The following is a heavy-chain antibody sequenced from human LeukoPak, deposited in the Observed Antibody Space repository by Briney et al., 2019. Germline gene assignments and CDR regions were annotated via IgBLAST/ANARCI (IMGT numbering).Heavy chain of an antibody. CDR1: GFAFSTYE. CDR2: ITTSGSTT. V-gene: IGHV3-48*03. J-gene: IGHJ4*02. CDR3: ARGGSVSYYFDY. D-gene: IGHD1-26*01. Sequence: GGSPRLSCAASGFAFSTYEMNWVRQAPGRGLEWVSYITTSGSTTYYADSVKGRFTISRDNAKNSLYLQLNSLRAEDTAIYYCARGGSVSYYFDYWGQGSLVTVSS.